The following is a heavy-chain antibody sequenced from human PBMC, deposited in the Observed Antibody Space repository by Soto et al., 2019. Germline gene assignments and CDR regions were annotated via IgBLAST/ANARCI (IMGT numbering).Heavy chain of an antibody. D-gene: IGHD3-16*01. CDR2: LLRPGRST. CDR1: GFMFSDYA. Sequence: PGGSLRLSCAASGFMFSDYAMTWARQAPGKELEWVSGLLRPGRSTYYADSVKGRFTISGDTSANTEYLQMDSLRAEDTAVYYCAKDAIANDGIWLMDSWGQGTVVTVSS. V-gene: IGHV3-23*01. J-gene: IGHJ5*02. CDR3: AKDAIANDGIWLMDS.